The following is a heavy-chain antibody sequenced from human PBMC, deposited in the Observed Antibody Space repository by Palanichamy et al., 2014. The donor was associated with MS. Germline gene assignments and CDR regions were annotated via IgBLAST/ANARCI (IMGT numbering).Heavy chain of an antibody. CDR2: IWSDGNHQ. V-gene: IGHV3-33*01. D-gene: IGHD3-3*01. CDR3: VRETGVISIGGYFDY. CDR1: GFSLKNNG. J-gene: IGHJ4*02. Sequence: QVQLVESGGGVVQPGTSLKLSCVASGFSLKNNGMHWVRQAPGKGLEWVADIWSDGNHQFYADSVKGRFTISRDISKNTLYLQMNSLRADEDTAVYYCVRETGVISIGGYFDYWGQGTLVTVSS.